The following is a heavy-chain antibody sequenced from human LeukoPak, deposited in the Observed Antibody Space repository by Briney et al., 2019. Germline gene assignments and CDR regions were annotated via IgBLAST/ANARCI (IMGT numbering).Heavy chain of an antibody. V-gene: IGHV4-31*03. Sequence: SQTLSLTCTVSGGSISSGGYYWSWIRQHPGKGLEWIGYIYYSGSTYYNPSLKSRVTMSVDTSTNQFSLKLRFVTAADTAVYYCVRDGRRGSDFSGYFDYWGQGTLVTVSS. CDR3: VRDGRRGSDFSGYFDY. J-gene: IGHJ4*02. CDR2: IYYSGST. CDR1: GGSISSGGYY. D-gene: IGHD1-26*01.